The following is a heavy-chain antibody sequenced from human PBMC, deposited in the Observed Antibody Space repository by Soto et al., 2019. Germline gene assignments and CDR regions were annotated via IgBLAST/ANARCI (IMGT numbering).Heavy chain of an antibody. CDR1: GFNFRGYT. CDR2: IYGGGGRST. Sequence: VHLLESGGDLVQPGGSLRLSCAASGFNFRGYTMSWVRQAPGKGLEWVSSIYGGGGRSTFYSASVKGRFVISRDDSQNTLFLQMNSLRGEDTAIYYCAKDFTPDSRWDIDYWGQGTLVTVSS. CDR3: AKDFTPDSRWDIDY. J-gene: IGHJ4*02. V-gene: IGHV3-23*01. D-gene: IGHD1-26*01.